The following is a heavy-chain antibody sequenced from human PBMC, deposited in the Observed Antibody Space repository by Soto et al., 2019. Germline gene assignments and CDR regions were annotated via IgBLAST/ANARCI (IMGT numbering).Heavy chain of an antibody. V-gene: IGHV3-49*03. CDR2: IRSNAYGGAA. CDR1: GFTFGDYG. Sequence: GGALRLSCTTSGFTFGDYGMSWFRQAPGRGLEWVGFIRSNAYGGAAEYAASVKGRFTISRDDSKSIAYLQMNSLKTEDTAVYYCTLEYYYDSRGYFVYWGLGT. J-gene: IGHJ4*02. D-gene: IGHD3-22*01. CDR3: TLEYYYDSRGYFVY.